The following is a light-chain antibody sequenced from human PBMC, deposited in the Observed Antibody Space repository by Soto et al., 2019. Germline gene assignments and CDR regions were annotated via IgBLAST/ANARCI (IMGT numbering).Light chain of an antibody. Sequence: DIVMTQSPDSLAVSLGERATINCKSSQNKENYLAWYQQKAGQPPKLLIDWASTRASGVPDRFSGSGSGTDFTLTISSLQAEDVAVYYCQHYYTSWTFGQGTQVEIK. J-gene: IGKJ1*01. CDR1: QNKENY. V-gene: IGKV4-1*01. CDR3: QHYYTSWT. CDR2: WAS.